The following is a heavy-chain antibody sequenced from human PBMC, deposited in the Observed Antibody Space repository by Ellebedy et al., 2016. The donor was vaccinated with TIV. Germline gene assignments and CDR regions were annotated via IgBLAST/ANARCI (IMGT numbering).Heavy chain of an antibody. V-gene: IGHV3-11*06. D-gene: IGHD3-10*01. CDR3: ARGRVVRGVISYYYGMDV. CDR2: ISGSSSST. J-gene: IGHJ6*02. CDR1: EFTFSDYH. Sequence: GESLKISCAASEFTFSDYHMSWIRQAPGKGLEWVSYISGSSSSTNYADSVKGRFTISRDDDKNSLYLQMNSLRAEDTAVYYCARGRVVRGVISYYYGMDVWGQGTTVTVSS.